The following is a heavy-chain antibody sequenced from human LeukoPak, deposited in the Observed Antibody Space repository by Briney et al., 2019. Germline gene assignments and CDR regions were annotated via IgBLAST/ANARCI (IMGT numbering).Heavy chain of an antibody. Sequence: NPSETLSLTCTVSGGSISSYYWSWIRQPPGKGLEWIGYIYYSGSTNYNPSLKSRVTISVDTSKNQFSLKLSSVTAADTAVYYCASRPIFGVVTARDYYYMMDVWGQGTTVTVSS. CDR2: IYYSGST. D-gene: IGHD3-3*01. CDR1: GGSISSYY. CDR3: ASRPIFGVVTARDYYYMMDV. J-gene: IGHJ6*02. V-gene: IGHV4-59*01.